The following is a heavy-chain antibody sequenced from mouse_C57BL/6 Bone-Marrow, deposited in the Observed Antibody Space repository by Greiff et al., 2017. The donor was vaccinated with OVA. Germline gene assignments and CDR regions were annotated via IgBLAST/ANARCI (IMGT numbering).Heavy chain of an antibody. Sequence: QLQQPGAELVRPGSSVKLSCKASGYTFTSYWMHWVKQRPIQGLEWIGNIDPSDSETHYNQKFKDKATLTVDKSSSTAYMQLSSLTSEDSAVYYCARANYDYDGYAMDDWGQGTSVTVSS. V-gene: IGHV1-52*01. D-gene: IGHD2-4*01. CDR2: IDPSDSET. CDR1: GYTFTSYW. CDR3: ARANYDYDGYAMDD. J-gene: IGHJ4*01.